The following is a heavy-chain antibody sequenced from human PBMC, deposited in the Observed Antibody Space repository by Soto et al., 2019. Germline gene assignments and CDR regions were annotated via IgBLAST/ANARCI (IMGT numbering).Heavy chain of an antibody. J-gene: IGHJ6*02. D-gene: IGHD2-15*01. CDR3: AQGYCSGGSCKKLNYYYGMDV. Sequence: GSLRVSSAAPGLSLSSYGMDWVRQAPGKGLEWVAVIWCDGSNKYYADSVKGRFTISRDNSKNTLYLQMNSLRAEDTAVYYCAQGYCSGGSCKKLNYYYGMDVWGQGTTVTVSS. V-gene: IGHV3-33*06. CDR2: IWCDGSNK. CDR1: GLSLSSYG.